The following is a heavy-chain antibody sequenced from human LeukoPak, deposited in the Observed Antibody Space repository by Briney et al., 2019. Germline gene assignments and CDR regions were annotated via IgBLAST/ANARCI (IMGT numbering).Heavy chain of an antibody. V-gene: IGHV4-59*01. CDR2: IYYSGST. Sequence: SETLSLTCSVSGGSISSYYCSWIRQPPGKGLEWIGYIYYSGSTKYNPSLKSRVTISVDTSKNQFSLKLSSVTAADTAAYYCAGTYYYDSSGPYYFDSWGQGTLVTVSS. CDR3: AGTYYYDSSGPYYFDS. D-gene: IGHD3-22*01. J-gene: IGHJ4*02. CDR1: GGSISSYY.